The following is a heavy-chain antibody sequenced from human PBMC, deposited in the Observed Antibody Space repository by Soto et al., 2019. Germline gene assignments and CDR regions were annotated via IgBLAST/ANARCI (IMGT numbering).Heavy chain of an antibody. V-gene: IGHV3-9*01. J-gene: IGHJ6*02. Sequence: SLRLSCAASGFTFDDYAMHWVRQAPGKGLEWVSGISWNSGSIGYADSVKGRFTISRDNAKNSLYLQMNSLRAEDTALYYCAKDRGAGSYYYYYCGMDVWGQGTTVTVSS. CDR3: AKDRGAGSYYYYYCGMDV. D-gene: IGHD1-26*01. CDR2: ISWNSGSI. CDR1: GFTFDDYA.